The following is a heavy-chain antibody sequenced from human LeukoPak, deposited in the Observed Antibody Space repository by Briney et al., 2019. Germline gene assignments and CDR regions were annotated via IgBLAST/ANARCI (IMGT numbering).Heavy chain of an antibody. Sequence: SETLSLTCAVYGGSFSGYYWSWIRQPPGKGLEWIGEINHSGSTNYNPPLKSRVTISVDKSKNQFSRKLSSVTAADTAVYYCARGRYDSSGYLDYWGQGTLVTVSS. CDR1: GGSFSGYY. J-gene: IGHJ4*02. CDR3: ARGRYDSSGYLDY. V-gene: IGHV4-34*01. CDR2: INHSGST. D-gene: IGHD3-22*01.